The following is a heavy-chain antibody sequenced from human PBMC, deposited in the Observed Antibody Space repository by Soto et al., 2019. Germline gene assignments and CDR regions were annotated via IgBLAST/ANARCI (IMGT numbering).Heavy chain of an antibody. CDR1: GFTISDYY. Sequence: GGSLRLSCAASGFTISDYYMSRIRQAPGKGLEWVSYISSSGSTIYYADSVKGRFTISRDNAKNSLYLQMNSLRAEDTAVYYCASHNYDILTAYSDYWGQGTLVNVSS. J-gene: IGHJ4*02. V-gene: IGHV3-11*01. CDR3: ASHNYDILTAYSDY. D-gene: IGHD3-9*01. CDR2: ISSSGSTI.